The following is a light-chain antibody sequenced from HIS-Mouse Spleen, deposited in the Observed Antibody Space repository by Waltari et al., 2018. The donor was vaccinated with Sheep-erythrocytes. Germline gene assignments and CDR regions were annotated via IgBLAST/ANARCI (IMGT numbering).Light chain of an antibody. V-gene: IGLV2-11*01. CDR2: DVS. Sequence: QSALTQPRSVSGSPGQSVTISCTGTSSAVWCYNYVSWYHQHPGKAPKLMIYDVSKRPSGVPDRFSGSKSGNTASLTISGLQAEDEADYYCCSYAGSYNHVFATGTKVTVL. CDR3: CSYAGSYNHV. J-gene: IGLJ1*01. CDR1: SSAVWCYNY.